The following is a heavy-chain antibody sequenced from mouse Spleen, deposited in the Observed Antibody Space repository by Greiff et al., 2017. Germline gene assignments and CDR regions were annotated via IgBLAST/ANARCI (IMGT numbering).Heavy chain of an antibody. Sequence: VQLQQSGTVLARPGASVKMSCKASGYTFTSYWMHWVKQRPGQGLEWIGAIYPGNSDTSYNQKFKGKAKLTAVTSTSTAYMELSSLTNEDSAVYYCTRRGYGYFYAMDYWGQGTSVTVSS. CDR1: GYTFTSYW. V-gene: IGHV1-5*01. J-gene: IGHJ4*01. CDR2: IYPGNSDT. CDR3: TRRGYGYFYAMDY. D-gene: IGHD1-2*01.